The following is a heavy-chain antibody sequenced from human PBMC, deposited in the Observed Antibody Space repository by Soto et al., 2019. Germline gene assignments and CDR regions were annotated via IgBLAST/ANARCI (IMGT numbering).Heavy chain of an antibody. D-gene: IGHD2-21*02. J-gene: IGHJ4*01. CDR2: IYYSGRT. V-gene: IGHV4-39*01. CDR3: ARQRTSVVTQAYFD. Sequence: SETLSLTCTVTGDSINSRSYYWGWIRQPPGKGLEWIGSIYYSGRTYNNPSLRSRVSMDIDTSKDHFSLKLKSVTAAGTALYFCARQRTSVVTQAYFD. CDR1: GDSINSRSYY.